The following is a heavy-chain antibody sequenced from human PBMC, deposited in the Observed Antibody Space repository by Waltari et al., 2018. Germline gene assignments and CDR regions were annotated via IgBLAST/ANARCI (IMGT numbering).Heavy chain of an antibody. D-gene: IGHD3-10*01. CDR3: AKMFRLWFGRDAFDI. J-gene: IGHJ3*02. V-gene: IGHV3-23*03. Sequence: EVQLLESGGGLVQPGGSLRLSCAASGFTFSSYAMSWVRQAPGKGLEWVSVIYSGGSTYYADSVKGRFTISRDNSKNTLYLQMNSLRAEDTAVYYCAKMFRLWFGRDAFDIWGQGTMVTVSS. CDR2: IYSGGST. CDR1: GFTFSSYA.